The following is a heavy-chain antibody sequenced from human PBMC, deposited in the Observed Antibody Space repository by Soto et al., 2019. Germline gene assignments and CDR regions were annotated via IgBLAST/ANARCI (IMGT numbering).Heavy chain of an antibody. CDR3: VRRHVAATGIDWFDP. D-gene: IGHD6-13*01. Sequence: ASLKVSCKASGYTFTSYYMHWVRQAPGQGLEWMGIINPSGGSTSYAQKFQGRVTMTRDTSTSTVYMELSSLRSEDTAVYYCVRRHVAATGIDWFDPWGQGTLVTVSS. CDR2: INPSGGST. CDR1: GYTFTSYY. V-gene: IGHV1-46*01. J-gene: IGHJ5*02.